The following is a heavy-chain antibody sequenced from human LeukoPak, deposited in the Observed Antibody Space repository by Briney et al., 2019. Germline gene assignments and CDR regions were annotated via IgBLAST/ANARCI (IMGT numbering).Heavy chain of an antibody. J-gene: IGHJ4*02. V-gene: IGHV3-30*02. CDR3: AKSGTAAAQGY. CDR2: IRYDGSNK. D-gene: IGHD6-13*01. CDR1: GFTSSSYG. Sequence: GGSRRLSCAASGFTSSSYGMHWVRQAPGKGLEWVAFIRYDGSNKYYADSVKGRFTISRDNSKNTLYLQMNSLGAEDTAVYYCAKSGTAAAQGYWGQGTLVTVSS.